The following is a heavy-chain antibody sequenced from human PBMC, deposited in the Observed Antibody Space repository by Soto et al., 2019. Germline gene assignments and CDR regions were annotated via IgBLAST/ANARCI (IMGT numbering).Heavy chain of an antibody. CDR1: GFTFSDHY. Sequence: PGGSLRLSCAASGFTFSDHYMDWVRQAPGKGLEWVGRTRNKANSYTTEYAASVKGRFTISRDDSKNSLYLQMNSLKTEDTAVYYCARKAHTYYDFWSGYDNWFDPWGQGTLVTVSS. J-gene: IGHJ5*02. CDR3: ARKAHTYYDFWSGYDNWFDP. D-gene: IGHD3-3*01. CDR2: TRNKANSYTT. V-gene: IGHV3-72*01.